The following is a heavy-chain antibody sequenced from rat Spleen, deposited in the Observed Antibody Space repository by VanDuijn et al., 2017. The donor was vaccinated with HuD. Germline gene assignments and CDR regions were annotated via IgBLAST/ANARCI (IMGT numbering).Heavy chain of an antibody. J-gene: IGHJ3*01. V-gene: IGHV2S12*01. D-gene: IGHD1-12*03. CDR2: ISSGGST. Sequence: QVQLKESGPGLVQPSQTLSLTCTVSGFSLTTNGVSWVRQPPGKGLEWIAAISSGGSTYYNSALKSRLSISRDNSKSQVCLKMNSLLTEDTAMYFCATPGGYLNWFAYWGQGTLVTVSS. CDR3: ATPGGYLNWFAY. CDR1: GFSLTTNG.